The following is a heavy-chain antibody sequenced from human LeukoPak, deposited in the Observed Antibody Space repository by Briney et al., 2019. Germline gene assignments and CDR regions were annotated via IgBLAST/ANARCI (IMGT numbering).Heavy chain of an antibody. J-gene: IGHJ4*02. D-gene: IGHD3-3*01. CDR1: GGSISSSSYY. CDR3: ATYDFWSGYNFDY. Sequence: PSETLSLTCTVSGGSISSSSYYWGWIRQPPGTGLEWLGSIYYSGSTYYNPSLKSRVTISVDTSKNQFSLKLSSVTAADTAVYYCATYDFWSGYNFDYWGQGTLVAVSS. V-gene: IGHV4-39*01. CDR2: IYYSGST.